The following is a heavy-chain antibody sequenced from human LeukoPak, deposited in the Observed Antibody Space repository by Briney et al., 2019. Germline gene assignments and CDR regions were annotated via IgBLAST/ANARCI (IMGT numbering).Heavy chain of an antibody. CDR1: GFTFSTYG. CDR3: ARTDDYDPHYMDV. D-gene: IGHD3-16*01. V-gene: IGHV3-30*03. Sequence: GGTLRLSCAASGFTFSTYGMSWVRQAPGKGLEWVAVISYDGSNKYYADSVKGRFTISRDNSKNTLYLQMGSVRAEDMAVYYCARTDDYDPHYMDVWGKGTTVTVSS. CDR2: ISYDGSNK. J-gene: IGHJ6*03.